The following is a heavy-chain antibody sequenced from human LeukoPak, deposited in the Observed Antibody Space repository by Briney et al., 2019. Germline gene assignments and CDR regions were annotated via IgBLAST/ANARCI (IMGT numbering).Heavy chain of an antibody. J-gene: IGHJ4*02. CDR3: ARVGGQQLVREDY. CDR1: GYTFTSYY. D-gene: IGHD6-13*01. CDR2: INPSGGST. V-gene: IGHV1-46*01. Sequence: ASVKVSCKASGYTFTSYYMHWVRQAPGQGLEWMGIINPSGGSTSYAQKFQGRVTMTRGTSTSTVYMGLSSLRSEDTAVYYCARVGGQQLVREDYWGQGTLVTVSS.